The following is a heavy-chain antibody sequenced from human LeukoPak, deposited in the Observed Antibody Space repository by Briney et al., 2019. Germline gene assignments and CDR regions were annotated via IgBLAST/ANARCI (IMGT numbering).Heavy chain of an antibody. D-gene: IGHD3-9*01. V-gene: IGHV4-59*01. J-gene: IGHJ4*02. CDR2: IYYSGST. CDR1: GGSISSYY. CDR3: VCQQDTAYDILTGYLDY. Sequence: PSETLSLTCTVYGGSISSYYWSWIRQPPGKELEWIGYIYYSGSTNYNPSLKSRVTISVDTSKNQFSLKLSSVTAADTAVYYCVCQQDTAYDILTGYLDYWGQGTLVTVSS.